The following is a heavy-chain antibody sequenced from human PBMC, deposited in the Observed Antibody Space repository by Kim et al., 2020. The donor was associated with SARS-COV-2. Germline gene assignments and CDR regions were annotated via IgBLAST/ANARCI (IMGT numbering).Heavy chain of an antibody. Sequence: SVKGRSSTSRDNSKNTRYLQMNSLVAEETSVYYCAKRPRDYGDKAHAFDIWGQGTMVTVSS. V-gene: IGHV3-23*01. J-gene: IGHJ3*02. CDR3: AKRPRDYGDKAHAFDI. D-gene: IGHD4-17*01.